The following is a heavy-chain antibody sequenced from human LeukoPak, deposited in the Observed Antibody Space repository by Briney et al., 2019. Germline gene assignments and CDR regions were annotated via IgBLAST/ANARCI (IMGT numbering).Heavy chain of an antibody. CDR1: GYSFTSYW. V-gene: IGHV5-51*01. J-gene: IGHJ4*02. Sequence: GESLKISCKGSGYSFTSYWIGWVRQMPGKGLEWMGIIYPGDSDTRYSPSFQGQVTISADKSISTAYLQWSSLKASDTAMYYCARRSFADSSSWYWFDYWGQGTLVTVSS. CDR2: IYPGDSDT. D-gene: IGHD6-13*01. CDR3: ARRSFADSSSWYWFDY.